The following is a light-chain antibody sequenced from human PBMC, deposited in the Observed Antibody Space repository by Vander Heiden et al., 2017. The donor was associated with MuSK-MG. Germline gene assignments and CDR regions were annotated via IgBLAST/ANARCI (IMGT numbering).Light chain of an antibody. CDR1: QTVLNSSNNKNY. CDR2: WAS. CDR3: QEHVKSPLT. V-gene: IGKV4-1*01. J-gene: IGKJ1*01. Sequence: DIGMNQSPASLTVSLGERASAHCKPSQTVLNSSNNKNYLTWYQQKSVQPPKLLISWASTRESGVPDRFIGGGSGTDFSLTITSPHTEDVAVYFCQEHVKSPLTFGQGTKVEIK.